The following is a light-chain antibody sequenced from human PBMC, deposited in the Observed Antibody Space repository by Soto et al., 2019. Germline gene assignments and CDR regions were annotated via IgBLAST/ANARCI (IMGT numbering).Light chain of an antibody. CDR3: QQLNSYPRT. CDR1: QHVSNW. CDR2: TTS. Sequence: DIQMTQSPSSVSASVGDTVVISFRSSQHVSNWLAWYQQKPGEAPKLLIYTTSTLQSGVPSRFSGRGSGTHFALTISSLQHEDFATYYCQQLNSYPRTFGQGTKVDIK. V-gene: IGKV1-12*01. J-gene: IGKJ1*01.